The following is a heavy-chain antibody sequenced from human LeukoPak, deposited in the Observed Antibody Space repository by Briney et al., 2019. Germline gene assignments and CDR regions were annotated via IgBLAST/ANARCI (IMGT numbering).Heavy chain of an antibody. CDR1: GFTFSDYY. Sequence: GGSLRLSCAASGFTFSDYYMSWIRQAPGKGLEWVSYISSSGSTVYYADSVKGRFTISRDNAKNSLYLQMNSLRAEDTAVYYCARDSGNGYYDSSGYYGYYYYGMDVWGQGTTVTVSS. J-gene: IGHJ6*02. CDR2: ISSSGSTV. V-gene: IGHV3-11*01. CDR3: ARDSGNGYYDSSGYYGYYYYGMDV. D-gene: IGHD3-22*01.